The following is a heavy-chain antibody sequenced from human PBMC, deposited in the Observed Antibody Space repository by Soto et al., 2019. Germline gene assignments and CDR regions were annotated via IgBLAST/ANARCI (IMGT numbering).Heavy chain of an antibody. CDR1: GGSISSYY. Sequence: SETLSLTCTVSGGSISSYYWGWIRQPPGKGLEWIGYIYNSGSTNYNPSLKSRVTISVDTSKNQFTLKLSSVTAADTAVYYCARAPYYDFWSGSLDYWGQGTLVTVSS. J-gene: IGHJ4*02. CDR3: ARAPYYDFWSGSLDY. V-gene: IGHV4-59*08. CDR2: IYNSGST. D-gene: IGHD3-3*01.